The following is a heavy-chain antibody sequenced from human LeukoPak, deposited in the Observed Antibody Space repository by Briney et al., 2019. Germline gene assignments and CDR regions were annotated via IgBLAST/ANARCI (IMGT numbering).Heavy chain of an antibody. CDR1: GFTFSTFG. CDR3: AKDRRDASGSFLDY. V-gene: IGHV3-30*18. Sequence: PGGSLRLSCAASGFTFSTFGMHWVRQAPGKGLEGVAVISYDGSNKYYADSVKGRFTISRENSKNTLYLQMNGLRAEDTAVYYCAKDRRDASGSFLDYWGQGTLVPVSS. D-gene: IGHD3-10*01. J-gene: IGHJ4*02. CDR2: ISYDGSNK.